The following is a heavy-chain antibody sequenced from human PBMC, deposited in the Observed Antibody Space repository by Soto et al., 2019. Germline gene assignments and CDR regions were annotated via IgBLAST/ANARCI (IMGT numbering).Heavy chain of an antibody. Sequence: MQLVESGGGLIEPGRSLRLSCAASGFTFDDYAINWVRQAPGKGLEWVSGISWNSAAIDYAVSVKGRFTIVRDNAMQSLYLQMNHLRPEVTACFYSAKDRGSRSWDPIFDFWGQGILVTVSS. J-gene: IGHJ4*02. V-gene: IGHV3-9*01. CDR2: ISWNSAAI. CDR1: GFTFDDYA. D-gene: IGHD6-13*01. CDR3: AKDRGSRSWDPIFDF.